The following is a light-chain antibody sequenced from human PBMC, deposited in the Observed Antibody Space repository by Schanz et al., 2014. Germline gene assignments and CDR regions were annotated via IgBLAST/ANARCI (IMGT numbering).Light chain of an antibody. CDR1: QSVSSN. CDR2: GAS. V-gene: IGKV3-15*01. J-gene: IGKJ4*01. Sequence: EIVMRQSPATLSVSPGERATLSCRASQSVSSNLAWYQQKPGQAPRLLIYGASTRATGIPARFSGSGSGTEFTLTISSLQSEDFAVYYCQQYNNWPPEVSFGGGTKVEIK. CDR3: QQYNNWPPEVS.